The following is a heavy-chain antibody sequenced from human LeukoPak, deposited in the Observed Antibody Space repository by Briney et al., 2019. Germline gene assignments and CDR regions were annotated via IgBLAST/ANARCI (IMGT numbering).Heavy chain of an antibody. Sequence: PGGSLRLSCAASGFTFSSSAMSWVRQAPGKGLEWVGRIKSKTDGGTTDYAAPVKGRFTISRDDSKNTLYLQMNSLKTEDTAVYYCTTDLWFGELGLDYWGQGTLVTVSS. CDR2: IKSKTDGGTT. D-gene: IGHD3-10*01. CDR3: TTDLWFGELGLDY. V-gene: IGHV3-15*01. CDR1: GFTFSSSA. J-gene: IGHJ4*02.